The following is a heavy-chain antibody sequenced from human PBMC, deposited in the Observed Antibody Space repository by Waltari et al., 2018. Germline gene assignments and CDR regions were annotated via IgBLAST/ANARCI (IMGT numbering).Heavy chain of an antibody. CDR1: GGSISSYY. D-gene: IGHD2-15*01. CDR3: ARVLDRYCSGGSCSLDYYYYMDV. J-gene: IGHJ6*03. V-gene: IGHV4-59*01. CDR2: IYYSGST. Sequence: QVQLQESGPGLVKPSETLSLTCTVSGGSISSYYWSWIRQHPGKGLEWIGYIYYSGSTNYNPSLKSRVTISVDTSKNQFSLKLSSVTAADTAVYYCARVLDRYCSGGSCSLDYYYYMDVWGKGTTVTVSS.